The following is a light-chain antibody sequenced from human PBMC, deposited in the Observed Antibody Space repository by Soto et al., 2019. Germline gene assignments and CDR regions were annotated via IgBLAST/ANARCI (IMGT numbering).Light chain of an antibody. J-gene: IGLJ1*01. CDR3: CSYAGSNTFDV. Sequence: CALTQPASVSGAPGEGITISCTGTSGDVGSFNLVSWYQQHPGKAPKLIIYEGSKRPSGVSNRFSGSKSGNTASLTISGLQAEDEADYYCCSYAGSNTFDVFGTGTKVTVL. CDR1: SGDVGSFNL. CDR2: EGS. V-gene: IGLV2-23*03.